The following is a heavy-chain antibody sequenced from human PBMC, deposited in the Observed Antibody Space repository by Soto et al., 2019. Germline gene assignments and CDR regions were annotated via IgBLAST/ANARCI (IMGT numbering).Heavy chain of an antibody. CDR1: GGTFSSYT. V-gene: IGHV1-69*08. Sequence: QVQLVQSGAEVKKPGSSVKVSCKASGGTFSSYTITWVRQAPGQGLEWLGRIIPIFGVTNYAQKFQDRVTIPADRFTTTAYMELSRLRSEDTAVYYCVRDWESTTQTWGFGDSWGQGTLVTVSS. CDR3: VRDWESTTQTWGFGDS. CDR2: IIPIFGVT. J-gene: IGHJ4*02. D-gene: IGHD1-1*01.